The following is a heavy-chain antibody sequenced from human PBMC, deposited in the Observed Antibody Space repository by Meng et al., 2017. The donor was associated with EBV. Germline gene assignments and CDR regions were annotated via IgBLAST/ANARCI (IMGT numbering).Heavy chain of an antibody. CDR1: GGNFNNLC. V-gene: IGHV1-69*17. D-gene: IGHD5-12*01. Sequence: VGLVHSGAEVNKHGSSVKGSCKGSGGNFNNLCISWVRQAPGQVLEWMWDFSPVFGIANYAESFRGRVTISADTSTRTAYMDLSSLRSDDTAVYYCVRDLWLRIGECVWGQGTLVTVSS. CDR3: VRDLWLRIGECV. J-gene: IGHJ4*02. CDR2: FSPVFGIA.